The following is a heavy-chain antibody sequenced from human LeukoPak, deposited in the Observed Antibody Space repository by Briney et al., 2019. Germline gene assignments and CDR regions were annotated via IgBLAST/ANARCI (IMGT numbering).Heavy chain of an antibody. V-gene: IGHV4-4*07. CDR2: IYASGIT. CDR1: GGSISSYY. J-gene: IGHJ4*02. D-gene: IGHD6-13*01. Sequence: SETLSLTCTVSGGSISSYYWSWIRQPAGKGLEWIGRIYASGITNYNPSLRSRVTVSVDMSKNQFSLKLSSVTAADTAIYFCARGVYIAAAQYGYWGQGTLVTVSS. CDR3: ARGVYIAAAQYGY.